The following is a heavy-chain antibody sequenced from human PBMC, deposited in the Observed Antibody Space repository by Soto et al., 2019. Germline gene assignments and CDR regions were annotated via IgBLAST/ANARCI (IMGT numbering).Heavy chain of an antibody. D-gene: IGHD5-18*01. CDR1: GFTFNNAW. V-gene: IGHV3-15*01. Sequence: NPGWSLRLSCAASGFTFNNAWMSLVRQAPGKGLEWVGRIRSKTDGGTTDYAAPVKGRFTISRDDSENTLYLQMNSLKTEDTAVYYCTTDGYSYDPPRGYWGKGTLVTVSS. CDR2: IRSKTDGGTT. J-gene: IGHJ4*02. CDR3: TTDGYSYDPPRGY.